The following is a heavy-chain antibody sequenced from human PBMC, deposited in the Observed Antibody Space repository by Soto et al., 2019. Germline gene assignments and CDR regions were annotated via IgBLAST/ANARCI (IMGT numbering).Heavy chain of an antibody. CDR3: ARELVAVAENYGMEV. D-gene: IGHD6-19*01. Sequence: GGSLRLSCAASGFTFSSYGMHWVRQAPGKGLEWVAVIWYDGSNKYYADSVKGRFTISRDNSKNTLYLQMNSLRAEDTAVYYCARELVAVAENYGMEVWGQGTTVTVSS. CDR1: GFTFSSYG. J-gene: IGHJ6*02. CDR2: IWYDGSNK. V-gene: IGHV3-33*01.